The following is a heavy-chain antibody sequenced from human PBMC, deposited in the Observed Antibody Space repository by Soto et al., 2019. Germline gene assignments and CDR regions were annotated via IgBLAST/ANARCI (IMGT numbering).Heavy chain of an antibody. J-gene: IGHJ6*02. CDR1: GFTFTSSA. Sequence: ASVKVSCKASGFTFTSSAVQWVRQARGQRLEWIGWIVVGSGNTNYAQKFQERVTITRDMSTSTAYMELSSLRSEDTAVYYCAAPLGAYSNYGEVYYYYGMDVWGQGTTVTVSS. D-gene: IGHD4-4*01. CDR2: IVVGSGNT. CDR3: AAPLGAYSNYGEVYYYYGMDV. V-gene: IGHV1-58*01.